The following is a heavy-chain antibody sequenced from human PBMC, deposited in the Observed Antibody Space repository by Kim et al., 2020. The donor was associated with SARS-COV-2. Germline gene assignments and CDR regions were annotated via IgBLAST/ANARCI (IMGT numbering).Heavy chain of an antibody. V-gene: IGHV1-46*01. CDR2: INPNSGTA. CDR1: GYTFTNFY. D-gene: IGHD5-12*01. CDR3: ARGAGYTSNCFDP. Sequence: ASVKVSCVASGYTFTNFYLHWVRQATGQGLEWMGVINPNSGTATYAQKFRDRVTMTRDTSTYTAYMELGSLTSDDTAVYYCARGAGYTSNCFDPWGQGTLVTVSS. J-gene: IGHJ5*02.